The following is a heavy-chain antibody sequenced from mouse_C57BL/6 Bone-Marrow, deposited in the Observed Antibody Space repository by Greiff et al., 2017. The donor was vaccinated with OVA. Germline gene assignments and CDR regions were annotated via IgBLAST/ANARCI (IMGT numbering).Heavy chain of an antibody. CDR2: IRNKANNHAT. CDR1: GFTFSDAW. Sequence: EVKLQQSGGGLVQPGGSMKLSCAASGFTFSDAWMDWVRQSPEKGLEWVAEIRNKANNHATYYAESVKGRFTISRDDSKSSVYLQMNSLRAEDTGIYYCTRRDGYYLGDYWGQGTSVTVSS. D-gene: IGHD2-3*01. CDR3: TRRDGYYLGDY. J-gene: IGHJ4*01. V-gene: IGHV6-6*01.